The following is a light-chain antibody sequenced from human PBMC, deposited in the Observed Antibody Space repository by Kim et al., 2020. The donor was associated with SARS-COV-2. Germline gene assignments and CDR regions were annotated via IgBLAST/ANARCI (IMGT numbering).Light chain of an antibody. CDR1: SLRSYY. CDR3: NSRGRHDNGV. V-gene: IGLV3-19*01. CDR2: GKN. Sequence: SSELTQDPAVSVALGQTVRITCQGDSLRSYYATWYQQKPGQAPILVIYGKNNRPSGLPDRFSGSSSGNTASLTITGTQAGDEAEYYCNSRGRHDNGVFGG. J-gene: IGLJ2*01.